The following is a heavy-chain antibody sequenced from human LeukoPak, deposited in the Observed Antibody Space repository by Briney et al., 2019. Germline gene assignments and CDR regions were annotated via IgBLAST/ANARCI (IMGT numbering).Heavy chain of an antibody. CDR3: ARGCEYSSGLNWFDP. Sequence: ASVKVSCKASGYTFTSYDINWVRQATGQGLEWMGWMNRNSGNTGYAQKFQGRVTITRNTSISTAYMELSSLRPEDTAVYYCARGCEYSSGLNWFDPWGQGTLVTVSS. CDR2: MNRNSGNT. D-gene: IGHD6-19*01. J-gene: IGHJ5*02. V-gene: IGHV1-8*03. CDR1: GYTFTSYD.